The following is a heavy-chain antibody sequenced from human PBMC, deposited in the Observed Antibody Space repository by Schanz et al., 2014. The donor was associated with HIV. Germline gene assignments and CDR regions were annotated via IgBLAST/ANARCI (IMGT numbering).Heavy chain of an antibody. CDR2: ITDSGDKT. V-gene: IGHV3-23*01. J-gene: IGHJ3*02. Sequence: EALLLESGGGLVQPGGSLRLSCRGSEFPFSHNAMTWVRPAPGKGLKWVSSITDSGDKTDYTDSVKGRFTISRDNSRNTLLLQMDSLRVDDTAVYYCAQMGAFAAFDIWGHGTVVTVSS. CDR3: AQMGAFAAFDI. D-gene: IGHD3-16*01. CDR1: EFPFSHNA.